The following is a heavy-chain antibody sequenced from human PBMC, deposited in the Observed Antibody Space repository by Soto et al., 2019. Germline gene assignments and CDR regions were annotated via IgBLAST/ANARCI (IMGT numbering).Heavy chain of an antibody. J-gene: IGHJ4*02. CDR3: ARASSSSSAADY. Sequence: QVQLQESGPGLVKPSQTLSLTCNVSGESISSGGYYWSWIRHHPRKGLEWIGYIYDSESAYYNPSLKIRVTISMDTSKNHVAMRLSSVTDADTAVYYCARASSSSSAADYWGQGTLVTVSS. D-gene: IGHD6-6*01. CDR1: GESISSGGYY. CDR2: IYDSESA. V-gene: IGHV4-31*03.